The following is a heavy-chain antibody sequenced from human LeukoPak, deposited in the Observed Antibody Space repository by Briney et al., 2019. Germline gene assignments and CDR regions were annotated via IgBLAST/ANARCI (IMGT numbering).Heavy chain of an antibody. Sequence: PGGSLRLSCAASGFTFSSYAMSWVRQAPGKGLEWVSAISGSGGSTYYADSVKGRFTISRDNSKNTLYLQMNSLRAEDTAVYYCAKGGGYYDSSGPLAYWGQGTLVTVSS. D-gene: IGHD3-22*01. CDR3: AKGGGYYDSSGPLAY. CDR2: ISGSGGST. J-gene: IGHJ4*02. V-gene: IGHV3-23*01. CDR1: GFTFSSYA.